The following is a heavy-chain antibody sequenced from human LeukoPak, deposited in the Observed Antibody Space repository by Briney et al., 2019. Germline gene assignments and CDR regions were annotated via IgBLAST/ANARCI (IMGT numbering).Heavy chain of an antibody. D-gene: IGHD6-19*01. CDR2: ISYDGSNK. J-gene: IGHJ3*02. V-gene: IGHV3-30-3*01. CDR1: GFTFSSYA. CDR3: AREERSSGWYPAFDI. Sequence: GGSLRLSCAASGFTFSSYAMHWVRQAPGKGLEWVALISYDGSNKYYADSVKGRFTISRDNSKNTLYLQMNSLRAEDTAVYYCAREERSSGWYPAFDIWGQGTMVTVSS.